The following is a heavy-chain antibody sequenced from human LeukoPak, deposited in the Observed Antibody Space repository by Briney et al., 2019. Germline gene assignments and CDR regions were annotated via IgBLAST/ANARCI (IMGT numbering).Heavy chain of an antibody. CDR3: ARDRDSPHGMDV. J-gene: IGHJ6*02. Sequence: ASVKVSCKASGYTFTGYYMHWVRQAPGQGLEWMGWINPNSGGTNYAQKFQGRVTMTRDTSISTAYMELSSLRSEDTAVYYCARDRDSPHGMDVRGQGTTVTVSS. CDR1: GYTFTGYY. CDR2: INPNSGGT. V-gene: IGHV1-2*02. D-gene: IGHD2-15*01.